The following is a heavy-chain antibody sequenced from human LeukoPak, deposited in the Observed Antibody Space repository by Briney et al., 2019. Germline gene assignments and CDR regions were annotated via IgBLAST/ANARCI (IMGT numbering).Heavy chain of an antibody. CDR1: GFTFSNYE. Sequence: GGSLRLSCAASGFTFSNYEMNWVRQAPGKGLEWVSYISSSGSTTYYADSVKGRFTISRDNAKNSLYLQMNSLRAEDTAVYYCARGYCSGGSCYFDYWGQGTLVTVS. V-gene: IGHV3-48*03. CDR2: ISSSGSTT. CDR3: ARGYCSGGSCYFDY. D-gene: IGHD2-15*01. J-gene: IGHJ4*02.